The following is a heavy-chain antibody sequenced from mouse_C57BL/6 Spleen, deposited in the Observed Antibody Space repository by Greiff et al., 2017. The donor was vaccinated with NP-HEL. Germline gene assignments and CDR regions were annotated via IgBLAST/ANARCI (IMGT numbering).Heavy chain of an antibody. CDR1: GFSLTSYG. Sequence: VKLVESGPGLVAPSQSLNITCTVSGFSLTSYGVHWVRQPPGKGLEWLVVIWSDGSKTYNSALKSRLSISKDNSKCQVFLNMNSLQTYDTAMYYCARHNDYYFDYWGQGTTLTVAS. CDR2: IWSDGSK. V-gene: IGHV2-6-1*01. D-gene: IGHD2-4*01. CDR3: ARHNDYYFDY. J-gene: IGHJ2*01.